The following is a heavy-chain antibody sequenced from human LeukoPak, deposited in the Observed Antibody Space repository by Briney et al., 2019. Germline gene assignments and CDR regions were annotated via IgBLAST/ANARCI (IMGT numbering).Heavy chain of an antibody. J-gene: IGHJ4*02. V-gene: IGHV3-15*01. CDR2: IKSKSDGGTT. Sequence: GGSLRLSCAASGFTFTNAWMSWVRQGPGKGLEWVGRIKSKSDGGTTEYAAPVKGRFIISRDDSKTTLYLQMNSLKTEDTAVYYCTTYSITVVRGVLGYWGQGTPVTVSS. CDR3: TTYSITVVRGVLGY. CDR1: GFTFTNAW. D-gene: IGHD3-10*01.